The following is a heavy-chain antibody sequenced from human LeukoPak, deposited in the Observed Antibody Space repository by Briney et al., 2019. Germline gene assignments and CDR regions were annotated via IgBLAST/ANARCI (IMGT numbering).Heavy chain of an antibody. V-gene: IGHV3-23*01. CDR2: ISGSGGST. J-gene: IGHJ4*02. Sequence: PGGSLRLSCAASGFTFSSYAMNWVRQAPGKGLEWVSSISGSGGSTHYADSVKGRFTISRDNAKNSLYLQMNSLRAEDTAVYYCARVEGYSFGSVSSYYWGQGTLVTVSS. CDR3: ARVEGYSFGSVSSYY. CDR1: GFTFSSYA. D-gene: IGHD5-18*01.